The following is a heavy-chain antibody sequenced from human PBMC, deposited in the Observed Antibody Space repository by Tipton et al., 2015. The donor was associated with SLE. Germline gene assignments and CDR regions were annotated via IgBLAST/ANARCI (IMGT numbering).Heavy chain of an antibody. CDR3: ARGNYDFWSGYYRVYYFDY. V-gene: IGHV1-2*06. Sequence: QSGAEVKKPGASVKVSCKASDYMFVAYYLHWVRQAPGQGLEWVGRINPNGGGTSYARKFQGRVTMTSDTSISTAYMELSSLTSDDTAVYYCARGNYDFWSGYYRVYYFDYWGQGSLVTVSS. CDR2: INPNGGGT. J-gene: IGHJ4*02. CDR1: DYMFVAYY. D-gene: IGHD3-3*01.